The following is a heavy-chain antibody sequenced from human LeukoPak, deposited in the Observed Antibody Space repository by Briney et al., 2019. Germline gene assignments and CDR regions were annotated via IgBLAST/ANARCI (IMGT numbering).Heavy chain of an antibody. CDR3: AKGHDYGGNSVDY. J-gene: IGHJ4*02. D-gene: IGHD4-23*01. V-gene: IGHV3-30*18. CDR1: GFTFGSYG. CDR2: ISYDGSNK. Sequence: GRSLRLSCAASGFTFGSYGMHWVRQAPGTGLEWVAVISYDGSNKYYADSVKGRFTISRDNSKNTLYLQMNSLRAEDTAVYYCAKGHDYGGNSVDYWGQGTLVTVSS.